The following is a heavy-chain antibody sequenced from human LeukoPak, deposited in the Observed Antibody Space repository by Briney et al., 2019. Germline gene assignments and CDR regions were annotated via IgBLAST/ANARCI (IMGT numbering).Heavy chain of an antibody. CDR3: ASNADSSKGGAFDI. D-gene: IGHD3-22*01. CDR1: GGTFSSYA. Sequence: GASVKVSCKASGGTFSSYAISWVRQAPGQGLEWMGGIIPMFGTANYAQKFQGRVTITADESTSTAYMELSSLRSEDTAVYYCASNADSSKGGAFDIWGQGTMVTVSS. J-gene: IGHJ3*02. CDR2: IIPMFGTA. V-gene: IGHV1-69*13.